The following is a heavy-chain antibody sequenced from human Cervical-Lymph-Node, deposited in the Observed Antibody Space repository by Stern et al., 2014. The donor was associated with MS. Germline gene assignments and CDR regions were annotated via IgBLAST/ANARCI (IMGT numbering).Heavy chain of an antibody. CDR1: GGSISTDNSY. CDR2: IFHSGST. CDR3: ARAGRYSSSLDY. V-gene: IGHV4-39*02. D-gene: IGHD2-21*01. J-gene: IGHJ4*02. Sequence: QLQLQESGPGLVKPSETLSLTCLVSGGSISTDNSYWGWIRQPPGKGLDWIGNIFHSGSTSYNPSIKSRLTISVDTSRTHFSLTLPSVTAADSAVYYCARAGRYSSSLDYWGQGTLVTVSS.